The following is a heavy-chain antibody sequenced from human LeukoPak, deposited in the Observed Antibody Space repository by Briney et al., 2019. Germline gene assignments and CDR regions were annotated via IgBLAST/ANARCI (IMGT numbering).Heavy chain of an antibody. V-gene: IGHV4-34*01. Sequence: SETLSLTCAVYRGSFSGYYWSWIRQPPGKALEWIGEINHSGSTNYNPSLKSRVTISVDTSRTQFSLKLSSVTAADTAVYYCAGGYYYDSSGYFRYPHDAFDIWGQGTLVTVSS. D-gene: IGHD3-22*01. CDR3: AGGYYYDSSGYFRYPHDAFDI. J-gene: IGHJ3*02. CDR2: INHSGST. CDR1: RGSFSGYY.